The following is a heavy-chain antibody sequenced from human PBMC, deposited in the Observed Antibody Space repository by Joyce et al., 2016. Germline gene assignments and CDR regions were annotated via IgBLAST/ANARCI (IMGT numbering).Heavy chain of an antibody. V-gene: IGHV1-2*06. J-gene: IGHJ4*02. D-gene: IGHD3-10*01. CDR3: ARQSIYYYGSEYYFDS. Sequence: QVQLVQSGAEVKKPGASVKLACKASEYTFSDSCIRWIRQAPGQGLEWMGRINPNSGGSEYEQRFQGRVTMTRDTSITTANMELGRLRSDDTAVYYCARQSIYYYGSEYYFDSWGQGTLVTVSS. CDR1: EYTFSDSC. CDR2: INPNSGGS.